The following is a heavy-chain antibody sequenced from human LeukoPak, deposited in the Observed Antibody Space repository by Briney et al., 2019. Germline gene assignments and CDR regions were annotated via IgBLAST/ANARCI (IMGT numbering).Heavy chain of an antibody. Sequence: PGGSLRLSCAASGFTFSSYWMNWVRQAPGKGLVWVSRIASGGSSTTYADSVKGRFSISRDNAKNTLYLQMNSLRVEDTAVFYCARDQYDTWSRRGNFDSWGQGTLVIVSS. CDR2: IASGGSST. CDR1: GFTFSSYW. V-gene: IGHV3-74*01. D-gene: IGHD3-3*01. CDR3: ARDQYDTWSRRGNFDS. J-gene: IGHJ4*02.